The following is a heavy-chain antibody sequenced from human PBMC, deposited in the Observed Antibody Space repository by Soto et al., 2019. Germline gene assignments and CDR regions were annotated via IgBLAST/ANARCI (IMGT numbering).Heavy chain of an antibody. Sequence: EVQLVESGGGLVQPGGSLRLSCATSGFTLSDHYMDWVRQPPGKGLEWVPRTKTRGNSYTTENAASVKGRFTIARDNSENSLYLQMNSLRTEDTAMYYCTRSSGNYRYFALWGRGTLVTVSS. CDR2: TKTRGNSYTT. J-gene: IGHJ2*01. CDR3: TRSSGNYRYFAL. CDR1: GFTLSDHY. D-gene: IGHD1-26*01. V-gene: IGHV3-72*01.